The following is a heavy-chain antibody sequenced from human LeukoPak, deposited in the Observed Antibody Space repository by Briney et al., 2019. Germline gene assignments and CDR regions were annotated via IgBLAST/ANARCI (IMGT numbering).Heavy chain of an antibody. CDR1: GYTFTIYA. CDR2: ISYDGSNK. D-gene: IGHD2-15*01. J-gene: IGHJ4*02. Sequence: SFTASGYTFTIYAMHWVRQAPGKGLEWVAVISYDGSNKYYADSVKGRFTISRDNSKNTLYLQMNSLRAEDTAVYYCARDGRRYCSGGSCPQDYWGQGTLVTVSS. V-gene: IGHV3-30-3*01. CDR3: ARDGRRYCSGGSCPQDY.